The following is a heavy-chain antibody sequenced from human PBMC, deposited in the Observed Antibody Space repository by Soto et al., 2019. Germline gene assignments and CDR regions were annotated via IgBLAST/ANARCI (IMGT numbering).Heavy chain of an antibody. J-gene: IGHJ4*02. V-gene: IGHV3-30*18. CDR1: GFTFSSYA. CDR3: AKDNHGYVSSRLDY. D-gene: IGHD5-12*01. CDR2: ISYDGSNK. Sequence: QVQLVESGGGVVQPGRSLRLSCAASGFTFSSYAMYWVRQAPGKGLEWVAVISYDGSNKYYADSVKGRFTISRDNSKNTLYLQMNSLRAEDTAVYYCAKDNHGYVSSRLDYWGQGTLVTVSS.